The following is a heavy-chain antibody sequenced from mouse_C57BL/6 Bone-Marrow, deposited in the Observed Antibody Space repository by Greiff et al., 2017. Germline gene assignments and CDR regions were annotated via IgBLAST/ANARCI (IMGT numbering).Heavy chain of an antibody. V-gene: IGHV7-1*01. CDR2: SRNKANDYTT. Sequence: EVKLMASGGGLVQSGRSLRLSCATSGFTFSDFYMEWVRQAPGKGLEWIAASRNKANDYTTEYSASVKGRFIVSRDTSQSILYLQMNALRAEDTAIYYCARDAETTVVSDWYFDVWGTGTTVTVSS. J-gene: IGHJ1*03. D-gene: IGHD1-1*01. CDR3: ARDAETTVVSDWYFDV. CDR1: GFTFSDFY.